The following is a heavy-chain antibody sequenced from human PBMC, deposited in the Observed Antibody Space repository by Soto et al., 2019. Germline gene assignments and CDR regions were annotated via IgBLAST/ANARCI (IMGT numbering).Heavy chain of an antibody. J-gene: IGHJ4*02. V-gene: IGHV3-23*01. Sequence: EVQLLESGGGLVQPGGSLRLSCAASGFTFSSYGMTWVRQAPGKGLEWVSFSSATGAGTYYAASVKGRFTISRDNSENTLYLQMTSLRSDGTSVYYCAKDRRAGGNYGFYSDFWGQGSLVIVSS. CDR2: SSATGAGT. D-gene: IGHD1-7*01. CDR3: AKDRRAGGNYGFYSDF. CDR1: GFTFSSYG.